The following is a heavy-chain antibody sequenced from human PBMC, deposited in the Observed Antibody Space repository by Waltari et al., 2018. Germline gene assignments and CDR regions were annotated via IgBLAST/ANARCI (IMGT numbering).Heavy chain of an antibody. J-gene: IGHJ3*02. CDR2: MNPNSGNT. D-gene: IGHD6-19*01. CDR3: ATWGLNYSSGWPDDAFDI. Sequence: QVQLVQSGAEVKKPGASVKVSCKASGYTFTSYDINWVRQATGQGLEWMGWMNPNSGNTGYAQKFKGRVTITRNTSISTAYMELSSLRSEDTAVYYCATWGLNYSSGWPDDAFDIWGQGTMVTVSS. V-gene: IGHV1-8*03. CDR1: GYTFTSYD.